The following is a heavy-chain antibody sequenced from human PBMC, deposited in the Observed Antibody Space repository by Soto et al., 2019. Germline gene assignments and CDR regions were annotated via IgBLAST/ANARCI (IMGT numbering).Heavy chain of an antibody. Sequence: GGSLRLSCAASGFIFSTYTMNWVRQAPGKGLEWVSSISSTGSNIYYADSVKGRFTISRDNAKNSLYLQMDSLRAEDTALYYCARDHDGSSWSHAFDILGQGTMVTVSS. D-gene: IGHD6-13*01. CDR2: ISSTGSNI. CDR1: GFIFSTYT. J-gene: IGHJ3*02. CDR3: ARDHDGSSWSHAFDI. V-gene: IGHV3-21*01.